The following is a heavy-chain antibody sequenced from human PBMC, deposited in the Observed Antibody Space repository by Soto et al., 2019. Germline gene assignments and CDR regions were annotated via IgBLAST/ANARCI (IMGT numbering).Heavy chain of an antibody. CDR3: ARAAIPSPAAMSPYYYYYMAV. V-gene: IGHV1-69*02. D-gene: IGHD2-2*01. J-gene: IGHJ6*03. Sequence: QVQLVQSGAEVKKPGSSVKVSCKASGGTFSSYTISWVRQAPGQGLEWMGRIIPILGIANYAQKFQGRVKMTADKSTSTAYMELSGLRSEDTAVYYCARAAIPSPAAMSPYYYYYMAVWGKGTTVTVSS. CDR2: IIPILGIA. CDR1: GGTFSSYT.